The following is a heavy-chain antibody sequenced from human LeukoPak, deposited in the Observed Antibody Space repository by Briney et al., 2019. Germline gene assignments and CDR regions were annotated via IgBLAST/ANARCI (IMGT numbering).Heavy chain of an antibody. Sequence: SETLSLTCTVSGGSISSSSHYWGWIRQPPGKGQEWIGSIYYSGNTYYNPSLKSRVTISVDTSKNHFSLEVSSVTAADTAVYYCARHENIVVVVAATGFDYWGQGTLVTVSS. CDR1: GGSISSSSHY. CDR3: ARHENIVVVVAATGFDY. J-gene: IGHJ4*02. CDR2: IYYSGNT. V-gene: IGHV4-39*01. D-gene: IGHD2-15*01.